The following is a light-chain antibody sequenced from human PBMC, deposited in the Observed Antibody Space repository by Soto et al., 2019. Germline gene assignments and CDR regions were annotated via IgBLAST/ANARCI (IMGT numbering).Light chain of an antibody. V-gene: IGKV3-15*01. CDR2: GAS. CDR3: QQYNNWPPR. CDR1: QSVSSN. Sequence: EIVMTQSPSTLSVSPGERATLSCRASQSVSSNLDWYQQKPVQAPRLLIYGASTRATGIPASFSGSGSGTEFTLTISSLQSEYFAVYYCQQYNNWPPRFGQGTKVEIK. J-gene: IGKJ1*01.